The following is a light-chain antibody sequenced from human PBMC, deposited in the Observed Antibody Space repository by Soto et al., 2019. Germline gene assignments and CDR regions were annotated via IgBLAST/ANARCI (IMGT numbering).Light chain of an antibody. J-gene: IGLJ1*01. CDR2: DVS. V-gene: IGLV2-14*01. Sequence: QSALTQPASVSGSPGQSITISCTGTSSDVGGYNYVSWYQQHPGKAPKLMIYDVSNRPSGVSNRFSGSKSGNTASLTISGFQAEDEADYYCSSYTSSSTPYVCGTGTKVTVL. CDR3: SSYTSSSTPYV. CDR1: SSDVGGYNY.